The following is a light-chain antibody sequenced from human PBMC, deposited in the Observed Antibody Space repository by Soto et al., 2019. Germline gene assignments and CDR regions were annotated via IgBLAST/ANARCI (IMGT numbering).Light chain of an antibody. J-gene: IGKJ1*01. Sequence: EIVMTQSPDTLSVSPGERATLSCRASQSVTNNLAWYQQKPGQAPRLLIYGASTRTIAIPARFSGSGSGTDFTLTISSLQSEDFATYYCQQYNTYPWTFGQGTKVEIK. CDR2: GAS. CDR3: QQYNTYPWT. CDR1: QSVTNN. V-gene: IGKV3-15*01.